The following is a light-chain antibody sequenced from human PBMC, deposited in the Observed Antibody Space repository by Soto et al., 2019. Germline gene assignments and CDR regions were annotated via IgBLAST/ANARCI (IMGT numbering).Light chain of an antibody. CDR3: QHYGNSPPYT. CDR1: QDISNY. V-gene: IGKV1-33*01. Sequence: DIQMTQSPSSLSASVGDRVTITCQASQDISNYLNWYQQKPGKAPKLLIYDASNLETGVPSRFSGSGSGTDFTFTISSLQPEDIATYYCQHYGNSPPYTFGQGTNLEIK. CDR2: DAS. J-gene: IGKJ2*01.